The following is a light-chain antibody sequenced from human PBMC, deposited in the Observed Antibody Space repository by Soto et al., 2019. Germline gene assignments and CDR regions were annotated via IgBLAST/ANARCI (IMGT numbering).Light chain of an antibody. J-gene: IGKJ5*01. Sequence: EIMMTQSPATLSVSPGERATLSCRASESVNSNLAWYQQKPGQAPRLLIYGASTRATGIPARFSGSGSGTEFTLTISSLQSEDFAVYYCQHYNHWPPITFAQGTRLEIK. CDR1: ESVNSN. V-gene: IGKV3D-15*01. CDR2: GAS. CDR3: QHYNHWPPIT.